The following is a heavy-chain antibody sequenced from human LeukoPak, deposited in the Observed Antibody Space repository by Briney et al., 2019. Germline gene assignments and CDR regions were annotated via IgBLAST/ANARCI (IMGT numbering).Heavy chain of an antibody. V-gene: IGHV3-11*04. CDR2: ISSSGSTI. Sequence: GGSLRLSCAASGFTFSDYYMSWIRQAPGKGLEWVAYISSSGSTIYYADSVKGRFTVSRDDAKNSLYLQMNSLRAEDTAVYYCARANGGNSVEYFQHWGQGTLVTVSS. J-gene: IGHJ1*01. CDR1: GFTFSDYY. CDR3: ARANGGNSVEYFQH. D-gene: IGHD4-23*01.